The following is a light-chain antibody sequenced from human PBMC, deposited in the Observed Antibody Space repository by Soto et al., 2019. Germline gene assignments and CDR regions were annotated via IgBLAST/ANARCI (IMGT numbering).Light chain of an antibody. V-gene: IGKV1-33*01. CDR3: QQYDNLPS. CDR1: QDISNY. Sequence: LQITRSPYSQSASAGDKVTITSQASQDISNYLNWYQQKPGKAPKLLIYDASNLETGVPSRFSGSGSGTDFSFTISSLQPEDIATYYCQQYDNLPSFGQGTRLEI. J-gene: IGKJ5*01. CDR2: DAS.